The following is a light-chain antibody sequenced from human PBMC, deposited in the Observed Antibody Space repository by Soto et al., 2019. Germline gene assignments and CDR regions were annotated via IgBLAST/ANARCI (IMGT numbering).Light chain of an antibody. J-gene: IGKJ2*01. CDR3: QHYFNWPYT. Sequence: EIVMTQSPATLSVSPGERATLSCRASQSVTSNLAWYQQKPGRAPRLLIYGASTRATGIPARFSGSGSGTEFTLPIRNLQSEDFARYYCQHYFNWPYTFGQGTKLEI. CDR1: QSVTSN. CDR2: GAS. V-gene: IGKV3-15*01.